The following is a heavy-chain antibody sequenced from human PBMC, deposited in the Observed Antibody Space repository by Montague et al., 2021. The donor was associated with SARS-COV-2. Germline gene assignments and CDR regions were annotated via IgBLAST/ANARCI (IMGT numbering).Heavy chain of an antibody. CDR1: GFIFSSYE. V-gene: IGHV3-48*03. Sequence: SLRLSCAASGFIFSSYEMNWVRQAPGKGLEWVSYISNSGDTKYYADSVKGRFTILRDNAKNSLYLQMSSLRAEDTAVYYCARAGEDYYYDSSGFLYWGQGILVTVSS. D-gene: IGHD3-22*01. CDR2: ISNSGDTK. CDR3: ARAGEDYYYDSSGFLY. J-gene: IGHJ4*02.